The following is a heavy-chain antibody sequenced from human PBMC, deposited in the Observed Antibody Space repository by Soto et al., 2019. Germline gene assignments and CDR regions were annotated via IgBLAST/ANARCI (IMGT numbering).Heavy chain of an antibody. J-gene: IGHJ6*02. CDR2: INPNSGGT. V-gene: IGHV1-2*04. D-gene: IGHD1-26*01. Sequence: GASVKVSCKASGYTFTGYYMHWVQQAPGQGLEWMGWINPNSGGTNYAQKFQGWVTMTRDTSISTAYMELSRLRSDDTAVYYCARVYILGYYYYGMDVWGQGTTVTVSS. CDR1: GYTFTGYY. CDR3: ARVYILGYYYYGMDV.